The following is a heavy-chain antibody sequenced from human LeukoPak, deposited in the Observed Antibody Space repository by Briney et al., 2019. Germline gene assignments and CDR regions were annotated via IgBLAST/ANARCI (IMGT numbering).Heavy chain of an antibody. J-gene: IGHJ5*02. CDR3: ARDGVRT. CDR2: ISYDGSNK. CDR1: GFTFSSYA. Sequence: GGSLRLSCAASGFTFSSYAMHWVRQAPGKGLEWVAVISYDGSNKYYADSVKGRFTISRDNSKNTLYLQMNSLRAEDTAVYYCARDGVRTWGQGTLVTVSS. V-gene: IGHV3-30-3*01.